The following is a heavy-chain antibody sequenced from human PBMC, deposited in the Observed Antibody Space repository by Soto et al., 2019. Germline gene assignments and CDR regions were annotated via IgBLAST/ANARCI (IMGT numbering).Heavy chain of an antibody. Sequence: KPSETLSLTCTVSGGSINNYWWSWIRQAADKRLEWIGRLHSTGATNYNPSLRSRVTMSVDKSKNQFSLNLASVTAADTAVYYCVRDVPAAGTDWFDPWGQGTRVTVSS. CDR1: GGSINNYW. CDR2: LHSTGAT. J-gene: IGHJ5*02. D-gene: IGHD6-13*01. V-gene: IGHV4-4*07. CDR3: VRDVPAAGTDWFDP.